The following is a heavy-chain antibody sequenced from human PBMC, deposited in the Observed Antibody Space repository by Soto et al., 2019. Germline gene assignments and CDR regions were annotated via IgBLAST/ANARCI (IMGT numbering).Heavy chain of an antibody. Sequence: PLETLSLTCTFSGGSIISYYWSWIRQPTGKGLEWIGYIYYSGSTNYNPSLKSRVTISVDTSKNQFSLKLSSVTAADTAVYYCARARYCSSTSCYTTSATAYYYYYYYMDVWGQGTTVTVSS. D-gene: IGHD2-2*02. CDR2: IYYSGST. V-gene: IGHV4-59*01. J-gene: IGHJ6*03. CDR3: ARARYCSSTSCYTTSATAYYYYYYYMDV. CDR1: GGSIISYY.